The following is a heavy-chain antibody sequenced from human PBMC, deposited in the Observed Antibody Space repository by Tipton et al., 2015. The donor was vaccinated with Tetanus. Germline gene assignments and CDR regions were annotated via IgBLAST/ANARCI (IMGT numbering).Heavy chain of an antibody. CDR3: ARDQARGARGWNYFDS. V-gene: IGHV4-31*03. J-gene: IGHJ4*02. CDR1: GGSLSRGGYY. D-gene: IGHD6-6*01. Sequence: TLSLTCTVSGGSLSRGGYYWTWIRQNPGKGLEWIGDIYFSGSTYYNPSLKSRVPISVDTSKNQFSLRLNSVTAADTAVYYCARDQARGARGWNYFDSWGQGTLVTVSS. CDR2: IYFSGST.